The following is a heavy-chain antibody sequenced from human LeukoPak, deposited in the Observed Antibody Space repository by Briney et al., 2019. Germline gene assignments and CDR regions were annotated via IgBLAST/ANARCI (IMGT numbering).Heavy chain of an antibody. Sequence: GESLKISCKGSGYSFPTCWIGWVRQMPGKGLEWMGIIYPGDSHTTYSPSLQGQVTISADKSISTAYLQWSSLKASDTAMYYCVRHLQYGSGGHYFDYWGQGALVTVSS. D-gene: IGHD2-15*01. J-gene: IGHJ4*02. V-gene: IGHV5-51*01. CDR1: GYSFPTCW. CDR2: IYPGDSHT. CDR3: VRHLQYGSGGHYFDY.